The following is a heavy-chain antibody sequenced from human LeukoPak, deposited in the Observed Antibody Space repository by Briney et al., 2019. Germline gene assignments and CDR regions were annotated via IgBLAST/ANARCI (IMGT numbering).Heavy chain of an antibody. CDR1: GGSFSGYY. D-gene: IGHD5-18*01. V-gene: IGHV4-34*01. J-gene: IGHJ5*02. CDR2: INHSGST. Sequence: SETLSLTRAVYGGSFSGYYWSWIRQPPGKGLEWIGEINHSGSTNYNPSLKSRVTISVDTSKNQFSLKLSSVTAADTAVYYCARGPPGVGYSYGCWFDPWGQGTLVTVSS. CDR3: ARGPPGVGYSYGCWFDP.